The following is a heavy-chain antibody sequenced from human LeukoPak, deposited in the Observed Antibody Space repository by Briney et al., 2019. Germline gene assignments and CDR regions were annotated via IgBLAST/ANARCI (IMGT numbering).Heavy chain of an antibody. V-gene: IGHV3-30-3*01. CDR1: GFTFNSYA. Sequence: GGSLRLSCAASGFTFNSYAMHWVRQAPGKGLEWVAVISYDGSNKYFADSVRGRFTISRDNSKNTLYLQMNSLRAEDTAVYYCAVGGAYYYDSIRYWGQGTLVTVSS. J-gene: IGHJ4*02. CDR2: ISYDGSNK. CDR3: AVGGAYYYDSIRY. D-gene: IGHD3-22*01.